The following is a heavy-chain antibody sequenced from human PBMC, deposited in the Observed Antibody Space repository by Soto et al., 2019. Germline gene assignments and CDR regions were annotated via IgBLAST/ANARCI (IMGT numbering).Heavy chain of an antibody. Sequence: PSETLSLTCAVNGGSFTGYYGAWIRQSPEKGLGWIGEISHSGTTKYNPSLKSRVTISVDTSKNQLSLKLSSVTAADTGMYYCARNGGNTWYYFDSWGQGTVVT. V-gene: IGHV4-34*01. J-gene: IGHJ4*02. CDR1: GGSFTGYY. CDR3: ARNGGNTWYYFDS. D-gene: IGHD6-13*01. CDR2: ISHSGTT.